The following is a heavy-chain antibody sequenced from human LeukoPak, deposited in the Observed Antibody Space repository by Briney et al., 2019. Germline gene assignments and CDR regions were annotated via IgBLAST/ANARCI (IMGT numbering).Heavy chain of an antibody. CDR2: INQDGSEK. Sequence: GGSLRLSSAASGFTFSTYWMSWVRQAPGKGLEWVANINQDGSEKYYVDSVKGRFTISRDNARNSLYLQMNTLRAEDTAVYYCATTILTTVSPERGQGTLVTVSS. CDR1: GFTFSTYW. D-gene: IGHD4-17*01. CDR3: ATTILTTVSPE. V-gene: IGHV3-7*01. J-gene: IGHJ4*02.